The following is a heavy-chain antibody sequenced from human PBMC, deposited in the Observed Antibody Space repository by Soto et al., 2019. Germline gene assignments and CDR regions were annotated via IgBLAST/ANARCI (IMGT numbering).Heavy chain of an antibody. CDR2: INPGNGDT. Sequence: ASVKVSCKTSGYSFTKYGLHWVRQAPGQRLEWMGWINPGNGDTKYSQRFQGRVTITRDTSATTAYMELSSLRSEDSAVFYCARTDCSSTSCYNYYYYGMDVWGQGTTVTVSS. D-gene: IGHD2-2*01. CDR1: GYSFTKYG. CDR3: ARTDCSSTSCYNYYYYGMDV. V-gene: IGHV1-3*01. J-gene: IGHJ6*02.